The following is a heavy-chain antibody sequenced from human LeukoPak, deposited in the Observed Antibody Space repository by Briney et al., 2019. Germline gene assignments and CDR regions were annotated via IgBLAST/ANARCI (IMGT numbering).Heavy chain of an antibody. J-gene: IGHJ4*02. Sequence: PGGSLRLSRAASGFTVITNDMTWVRQAPGKGLEWVSALYSDGNTKYTDSVQGRFTISRDNSKNTLYLEMNSLSPDDTAVYYCARGVEPLAANTLAYWGQGTLVTVSS. CDR1: GFTVITND. CDR3: ARGVEPLAANTLAY. CDR2: LYSDGNT. V-gene: IGHV3-53*01. D-gene: IGHD1-14*01.